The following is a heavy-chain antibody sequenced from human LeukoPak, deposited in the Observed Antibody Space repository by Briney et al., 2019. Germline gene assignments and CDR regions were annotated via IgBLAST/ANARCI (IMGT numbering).Heavy chain of an antibody. J-gene: IGHJ6*04. D-gene: IGHD2-21*02. V-gene: IGHV4-34*01. CDR3: ARGFAYCGGDCYSPSGLDV. CDR2: INHSENT. Sequence: SETLSLTCAVSNYSITSGYFWGWIRQPPGKGLEWIGEINHSENTNYNPSLKSRVAISVDTSKNQFSLKLSSVTAADTSVYYCARGFAYCGGDCYSPSGLDVWGKGPTVTVSS. CDR1: NYSITSGYF.